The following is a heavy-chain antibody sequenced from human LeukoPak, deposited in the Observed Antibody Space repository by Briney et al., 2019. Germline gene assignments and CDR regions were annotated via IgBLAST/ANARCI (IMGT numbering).Heavy chain of an antibody. D-gene: IGHD5-12*01. J-gene: IGHJ4*02. Sequence: ASVKVSCKASGYTFTSHGISWVRQAPGQGLEWMGWISAYNGNTNYAQKLQGRVTMTTDTSTSTAYMELRSLRSDDTAVYYCARDRQRYSGYEGSDYWGQGTLVTVSS. CDR3: ARDRQRYSGYEGSDY. CDR1: GYTFTSHG. CDR2: ISAYNGNT. V-gene: IGHV1-18*01.